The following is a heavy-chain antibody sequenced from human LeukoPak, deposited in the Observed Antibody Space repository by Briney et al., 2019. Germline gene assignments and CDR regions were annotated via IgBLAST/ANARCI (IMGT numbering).Heavy chain of an antibody. CDR2: ISSSSSTI. D-gene: IGHD5-18*01. V-gene: IGHV3-48*04. Sequence: PGGSLRLSCAASGFTFSSYSMNWVRQAPGKGLEWISYISSSSSTIDYADSVKGRFTISRDNAKNSLYLQMNSLRAEDTAVYYCARGRGYNYCYSDYWGQGTLVTVSS. CDR3: ARGRGYNYCYSDY. CDR1: GFTFSSYS. J-gene: IGHJ4*02.